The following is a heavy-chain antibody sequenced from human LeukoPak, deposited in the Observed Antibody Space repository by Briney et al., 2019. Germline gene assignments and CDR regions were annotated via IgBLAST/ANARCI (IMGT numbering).Heavy chain of an antibody. V-gene: IGHV1-2*02. CDR2: INPNSGGT. Sequence: ASVKVSCKASGYNFIGYYMHWVRQAPGQGLEWMGWINPNSGGTNYAQKFQGRVTMTRDTSISTAYMELSSLRSEDTAVYYCAREGDGDYVGWGQGTLVTVSS. CDR1: GYNFIGYY. J-gene: IGHJ4*02. CDR3: AREGDGDYVG. D-gene: IGHD4-17*01.